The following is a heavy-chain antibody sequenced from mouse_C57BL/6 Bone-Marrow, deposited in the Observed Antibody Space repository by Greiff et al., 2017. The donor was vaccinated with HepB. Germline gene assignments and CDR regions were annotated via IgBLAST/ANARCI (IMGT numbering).Heavy chain of an antibody. Sequence: EVKLQESGGDLVKPGGSLKLSCAASGFTFSSYGMSWVRQTPDKRLEWVATISSGGSYTYYPDSVKGRFTISRDNAKNTLYLQMSSLKSEDTAMYYCARTYGNYAMDYWGQGTSVTVSS. D-gene: IGHD2-1*01. CDR2: ISSGGSYT. J-gene: IGHJ4*01. V-gene: IGHV5-6*01. CDR1: GFTFSSYG. CDR3: ARTYGNYAMDY.